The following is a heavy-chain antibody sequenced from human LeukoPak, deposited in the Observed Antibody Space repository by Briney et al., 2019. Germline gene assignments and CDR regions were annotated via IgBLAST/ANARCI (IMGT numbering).Heavy chain of an antibody. CDR2: ITSSSGTI. Sequence: GSLRLSCAASGFTFNGYSMNWVRQVPGKGLEWISYITSSSGTIYYADSVKGRFTISRDNAKNSLYLQMNSLRAEDTAVYYCARTRELLDYWGQGTLVTVSS. V-gene: IGHV3-48*04. CDR1: GFTFNGYS. D-gene: IGHD1-26*01. CDR3: ARTRELLDY. J-gene: IGHJ4*02.